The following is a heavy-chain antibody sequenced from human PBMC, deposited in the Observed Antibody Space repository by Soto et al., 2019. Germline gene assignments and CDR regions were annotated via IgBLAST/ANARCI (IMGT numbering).Heavy chain of an antibody. CDR3: ARVTWVVGAPYYGMDV. CDR2: ISSNGGST. Sequence: EVQLVESGGGLVQPGGSLRLSCAASGFTFSSYAMHWVRQAPGKGLEYVSAISSNGGSTYYANSVKGRFTISRDNSKNTLYLQMGSLRAEDMAVYYCARVTWVVGAPYYGMDVWGQGTTVTVSS. J-gene: IGHJ6*02. V-gene: IGHV3-64*01. D-gene: IGHD1-26*01. CDR1: GFTFSSYA.